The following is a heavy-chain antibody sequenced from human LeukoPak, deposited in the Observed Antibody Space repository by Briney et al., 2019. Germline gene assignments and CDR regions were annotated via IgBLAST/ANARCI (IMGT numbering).Heavy chain of an antibody. Sequence: GGFLRLSCAASGFTFSSYDMHWVRQAPGKGLEWVAFIKYDGSNENYADSVKGRFTISRDNAKNSLYLQMNSLRAEDTAVYYCARDTVVVVPAAIRLYYYYYMDVWGKGTTVTVSS. V-gene: IGHV3-30*02. CDR1: GFTFSSYD. D-gene: IGHD2-2*01. CDR3: ARDTVVVVPAAIRLYYYYYMDV. J-gene: IGHJ6*03. CDR2: IKYDGSNE.